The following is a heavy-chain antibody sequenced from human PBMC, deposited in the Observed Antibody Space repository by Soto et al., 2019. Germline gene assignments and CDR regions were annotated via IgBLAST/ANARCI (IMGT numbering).Heavy chain of an antibody. V-gene: IGHV6-1*01. CDR1: GDSVSSNTAS. D-gene: IGHD5-12*01. Sequence: SQTLSLTCAISGDSVSSNTASWNWVRQSPSRGLEWLGRTYSRSKWYNDYAVSVKSRIIINPDTSKNQFSLQLNSVTPEDTAVYYCAKGDNLGPKTGYAFDPWGQGILVTVSS. CDR3: AKGDNLGPKTGYAFDP. CDR2: TYSRSKWYN. J-gene: IGHJ5*02.